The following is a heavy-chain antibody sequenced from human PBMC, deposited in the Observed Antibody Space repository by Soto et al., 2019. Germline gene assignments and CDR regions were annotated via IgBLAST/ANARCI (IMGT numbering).Heavy chain of an antibody. CDR3: ARDPAKVIAVAGMDV. CDR1: GFTFSTYE. J-gene: IGHJ6*02. Sequence: PGVSLRLSCAASGFTFSTYEMNWVRQAPGKGLEWLSYISSSGSTIYYADSLRGRFTISRDNPKNSLYLQMNSLRAEDTAVYYCARDPAKVIAVAGMDVWGQGTTVTVSS. D-gene: IGHD6-19*01. V-gene: IGHV3-48*03. CDR2: ISSSGSTI.